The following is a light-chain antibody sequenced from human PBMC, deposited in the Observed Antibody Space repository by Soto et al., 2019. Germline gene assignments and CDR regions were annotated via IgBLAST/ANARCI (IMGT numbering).Light chain of an antibody. CDR2: AAS. J-gene: IGKJ4*01. Sequence: IQLTQSPSSLSASVGDRVTITCRASQDISSYLAWYQQKPAKAPNLLIYAASTLQSGVPSRFSGSGSGTDFTLTISSLQPEDFATYYCQQLNSYPLTFGGGTKVDIK. CDR1: QDISSY. V-gene: IGKV1-9*01. CDR3: QQLNSYPLT.